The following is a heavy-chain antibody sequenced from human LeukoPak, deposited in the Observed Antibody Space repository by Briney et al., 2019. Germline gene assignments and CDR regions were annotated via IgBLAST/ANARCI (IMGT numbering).Heavy chain of an antibody. Sequence: SVKVSCKASGYTFTSYGISWVRQAPGQGLEWMGGIIPIFGTANYAQKFQGRVTITADKSTSTAYMELSSLRSEDTAVYYCARGGGADYYDSSGYSPHFDYWGQGTLVTVSS. CDR2: IIPIFGTA. CDR3: ARGGGADYYDSSGYSPHFDY. CDR1: GYTFTSYG. J-gene: IGHJ4*02. V-gene: IGHV1-69*06. D-gene: IGHD3-22*01.